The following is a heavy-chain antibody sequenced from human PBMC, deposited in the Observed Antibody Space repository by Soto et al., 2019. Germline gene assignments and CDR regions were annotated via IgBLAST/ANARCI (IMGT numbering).Heavy chain of an antibody. V-gene: IGHV1-18*04. CDR2: IGTYSGDT. D-gene: IGHD3-10*01. CDR1: GYTFVNYG. CDR3: ARDQCYFGSRGACDWFDV. J-gene: IGHJ5*02. Sequence: QVHLVQSGAEVREPGTSVKVSCQTSGYTFVNYGISWVRQVPGQGLEWLGWIGTYSGDTNFAQSLQGRLNLTADSSTSSAYMELSSLRSDDTAVYFCARDQCYFGSRGACDWFDVWGQGTRVTVSS.